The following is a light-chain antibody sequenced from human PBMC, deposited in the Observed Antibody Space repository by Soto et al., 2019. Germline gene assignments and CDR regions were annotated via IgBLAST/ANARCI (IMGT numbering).Light chain of an antibody. CDR2: GAS. CDR1: QSVSSSY. V-gene: IGKV3-20*01. CDR3: QQYGTSPFT. J-gene: IGKJ3*01. Sequence: EIVLTQPPGTLSLSPGERATLSCRASQSVSSSYLAWYQQKPGQAPRLLIYGASSRATGIPDRFSGSGSGTECTLTISRVEPEDFAVYYCQQYGTSPFTFGPGTKVDIK.